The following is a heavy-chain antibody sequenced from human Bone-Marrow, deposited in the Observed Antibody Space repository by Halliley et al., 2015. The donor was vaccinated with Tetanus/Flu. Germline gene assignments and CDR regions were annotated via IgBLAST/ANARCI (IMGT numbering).Heavy chain of an antibody. Sequence: GKGLEWIGCIYYRGTTNYNPSLKRRVTISLDTSRNQFSLRLSSVAAEDTAGYSCARDRVPGAYWGQGTLVTVFS. J-gene: IGHJ4*02. CDR2: IYYRGTT. CDR3: ARDRVPGAY. V-gene: IGHV4-59*01.